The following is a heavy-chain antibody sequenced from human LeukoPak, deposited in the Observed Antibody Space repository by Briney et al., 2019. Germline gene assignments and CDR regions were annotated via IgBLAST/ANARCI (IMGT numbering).Heavy chain of an antibody. D-gene: IGHD1-26*01. V-gene: IGHV1-46*01. CDR1: GYTFTSYY. Sequence: ASVKVSCKASGYTFTSYYMHWVRQAPGQGLEWMGIINPSGGSTSYAQKFQGRVTMTRDMSTSTVYMELSSLRSEDTAVYYCARDEILPGRGYYYYMDVWGKGTTVTVSS. J-gene: IGHJ6*03. CDR2: INPSGGST. CDR3: ARDEILPGRGYYYYMDV.